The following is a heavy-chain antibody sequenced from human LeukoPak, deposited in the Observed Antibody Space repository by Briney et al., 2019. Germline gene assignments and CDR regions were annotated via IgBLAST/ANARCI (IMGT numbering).Heavy chain of an antibody. D-gene: IGHD3-22*01. Sequence: SGPTLVKPTETLTLTCTFSGCSLSTSGVGVGWIRQPPGKALEWLALIYWNDDKRYSPSLKSRLTITKDTSKNQVVLTMTNMDPVDTATYYCALGTSGYYPYYFDYWGQGTLVTVSS. CDR1: GCSLSTSGVG. J-gene: IGHJ4*02. CDR3: ALGTSGYYPYYFDY. CDR2: IYWNDDK. V-gene: IGHV2-5*01.